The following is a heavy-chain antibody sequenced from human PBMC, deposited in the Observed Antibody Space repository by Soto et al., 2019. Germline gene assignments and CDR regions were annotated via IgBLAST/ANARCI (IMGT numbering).Heavy chain of an antibody. J-gene: IGHJ4*02. V-gene: IGHV1-8*01. CDR1: GYTFTSYD. CDR3: ARAHPYHDFWGGSLYPFDY. Sequence: ASVKVSCKASGYTFTSYDINWVRQATGQGLEWMGWMNPNSGNTGYAQKLQGRVTMTRNTSISTAYMELSSLRSEDTAVYYCARAHPYHDFWGGSLYPFDYWGQGTLVTAS. D-gene: IGHD3-3*01. CDR2: MNPNSGNT.